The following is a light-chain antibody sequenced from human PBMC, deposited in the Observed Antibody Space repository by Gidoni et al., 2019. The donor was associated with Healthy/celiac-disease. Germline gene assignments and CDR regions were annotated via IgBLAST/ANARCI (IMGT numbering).Light chain of an antibody. Sequence: EIVLTQSPATLSLSPGDRATLSCRASQSVSSYLAWYQQKPSQAPRLLIYDASNRATGIPARFSGSGSGTDFTLTISSLEPEDFAVYYCQQRSNWPPLTFGGXTKVGIK. J-gene: IGKJ4*01. V-gene: IGKV3-11*01. CDR2: DAS. CDR3: QQRSNWPPLT. CDR1: QSVSSY.